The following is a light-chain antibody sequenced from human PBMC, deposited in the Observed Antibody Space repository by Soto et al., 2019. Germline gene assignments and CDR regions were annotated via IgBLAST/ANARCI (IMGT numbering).Light chain of an antibody. CDR3: QQYFTSPLT. V-gene: IGKV3-20*01. CDR1: QSVSSNY. CDR2: GVS. Sequence: EVVLTTSPGTLSLSPGESATLSCRASQSVSSNYLAWYQQKPGQAPRLLIYGVSTRATGIPDRFSSSGSGTDFSLTISRLEPEDFALYYCQQYFTSPLTFGGGTKVDIK. J-gene: IGKJ4*01.